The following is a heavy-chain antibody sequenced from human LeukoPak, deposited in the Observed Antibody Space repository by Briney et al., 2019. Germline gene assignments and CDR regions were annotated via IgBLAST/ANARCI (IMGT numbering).Heavy chain of an antibody. V-gene: IGHV3-30*03. J-gene: IGHJ6*03. Sequence: GGSLRLSCAASGFTFSSYGMHWVRQAPGKGLEWVAVISYDGSNKYYADSVKGRFTISRDNSKNTLYLQMNSLRAEDMAVYYCARKGSYGNLYYYYYMDVWGKGTTVTISS. CDR2: ISYDGSNK. D-gene: IGHD4-11*01. CDR1: GFTFSSYG. CDR3: ARKGSYGNLYYYYYMDV.